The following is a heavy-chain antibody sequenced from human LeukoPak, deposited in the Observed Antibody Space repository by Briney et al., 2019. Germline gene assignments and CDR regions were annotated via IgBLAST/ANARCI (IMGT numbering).Heavy chain of an antibody. CDR2: IYYSGST. V-gene: IGHV4-39*01. Sequence: PSEILSLTCTVSGDSISRSRYYWAWIRQPPGKGLEWIGSIYYSGSTYYNPSLKSRVTISVDTSKNQFSLKLSSVTAADTAVYYCARQYSSGWGYWGQGTLVTVSS. D-gene: IGHD6-19*01. CDR1: GDSISRSRYY. J-gene: IGHJ4*02. CDR3: ARQYSSGWGY.